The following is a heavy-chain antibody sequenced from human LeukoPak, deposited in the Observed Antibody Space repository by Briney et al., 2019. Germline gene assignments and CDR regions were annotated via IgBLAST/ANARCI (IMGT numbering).Heavy chain of an antibody. CDR1: GYSFTSYW. CDR2: IYPGDSDT. CDR3: ARQGSGYSPTYYYYMDV. D-gene: IGHD5-18*01. J-gene: IGHJ6*03. Sequence: GESLKIFCKGSGYSFTSYWIGWVRQMPGKGLEWMGIIYPGDSDTRYSPSFQGQVTTSADKSISTAYLQWSSLKASDTAMYYCARQGSGYSPTYYYYMDVWGKGTTVTISS. V-gene: IGHV5-51*01.